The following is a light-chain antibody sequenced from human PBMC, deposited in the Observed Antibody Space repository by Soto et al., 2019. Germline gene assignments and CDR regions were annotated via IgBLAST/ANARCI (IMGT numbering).Light chain of an antibody. J-gene: IGKJ1*01. CDR2: AAS. Sequence: DIQMTQSPSSLSASVGDRVTITCRASQGINTYLAWYQQKPGRAPQLLIYAASALHSGVPSRFSGSGSGTDFTLTIASLQPEDVATYYCQKYNSAPRTFGHGTKVEIK. V-gene: IGKV1-27*01. CDR1: QGINTY. CDR3: QKYNSAPRT.